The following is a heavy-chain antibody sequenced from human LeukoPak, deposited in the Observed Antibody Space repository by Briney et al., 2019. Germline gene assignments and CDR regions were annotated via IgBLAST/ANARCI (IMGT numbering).Heavy chain of an antibody. Sequence: GGSLRLSCAASGFTFSSYAMDWVRHAPEKGLVWVSRINEDGSTTNYADSVKGRSTIFRDNAKNTLYLQMNSLRAEDTAVYYCVRDLGGRSGHWGQGTLVTVSS. V-gene: IGHV3-74*01. CDR3: VRDLGGRSGH. J-gene: IGHJ4*02. D-gene: IGHD1-26*01. CDR1: GFTFSSYA. CDR2: INEDGSTT.